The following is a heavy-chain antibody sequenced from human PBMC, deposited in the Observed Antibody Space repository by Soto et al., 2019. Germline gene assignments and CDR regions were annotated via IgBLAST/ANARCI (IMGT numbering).Heavy chain of an antibody. D-gene: IGHD2-8*02. V-gene: IGHV3-9*01. J-gene: IGHJ6*02. CDR1: GFSFDDYA. CDR3: AKSTGGTANGMGV. Sequence: EVQVVESEGGFVQPGRSLRLSCAASGFSFDDYAMHWVRQAPGKGLEWVSGISWNSGTIGYADSVKGRFTISRDNAKNSLYLQMNSLRPEDTALYYCAKSTGGTANGMGVWGQGTTVTVSS. CDR2: ISWNSGTI.